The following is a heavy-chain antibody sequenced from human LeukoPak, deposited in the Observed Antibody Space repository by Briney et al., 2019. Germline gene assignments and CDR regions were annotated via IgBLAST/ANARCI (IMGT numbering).Heavy chain of an antibody. CDR3: AKHRSGVVPAVFDY. CDR2: ISGSGVST. Sequence: GGSLRFSCAASGFTVSSYAMSWVRQAPGKGLEWVSGISGSGVSTYYADSVEGRFTISRDISKNTLYLQMNTLRAEDTAVYYCAKHRSGVVPAVFDYWGQGTLVTVSS. V-gene: IGHV3-23*01. J-gene: IGHJ4*02. D-gene: IGHD2-2*01. CDR1: GFTVSSYA.